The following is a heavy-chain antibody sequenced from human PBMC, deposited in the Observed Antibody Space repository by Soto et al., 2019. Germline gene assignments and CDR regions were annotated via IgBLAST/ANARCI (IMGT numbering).Heavy chain of an antibody. Sequence: PGVSLRLSCAASGFTFSSYWMSWVRQAPGKGLEWVANIKQDGSEKYYVDSVKGRFTISRDNAKNSLYLQMNSLRAEDTAVYYCARVIAARNFDYWGQGTLVTVSS. CDR1: GFTFSSYW. D-gene: IGHD6-6*01. CDR3: ARVIAARNFDY. CDR2: IKQDGSEK. J-gene: IGHJ4*02. V-gene: IGHV3-7*01.